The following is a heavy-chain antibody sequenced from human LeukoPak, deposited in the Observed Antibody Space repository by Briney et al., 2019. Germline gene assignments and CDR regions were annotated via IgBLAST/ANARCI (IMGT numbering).Heavy chain of an antibody. J-gene: IGHJ4*02. V-gene: IGHV1-46*01. D-gene: IGHD2-2*01. CDR1: GYTFTSYY. CDR3: ARAGKLGYCSSTSCQPIIC. Sequence: ASVKVSCKASGYTFTSYYMHWVRQAPGQGLEWMGIINPSGGSTSYAQKFQGRVTMTRDTSTSTVYMELSSLRSEDTAVYYCARAGKLGYCSSTSCQPIICWGQGTLVTVSS. CDR2: INPSGGST.